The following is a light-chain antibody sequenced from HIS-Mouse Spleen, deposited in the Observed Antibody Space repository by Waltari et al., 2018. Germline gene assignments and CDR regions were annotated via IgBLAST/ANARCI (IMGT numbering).Light chain of an antibody. CDR3: MQALQTPRT. J-gene: IGKJ3*01. CDR2: LGS. Sequence: DIVMTQSPLSLPVTPGEPPSISCRSSQSLLHTNGYNYLDWYLQKPGQSPQLLIYLGSTRASGVPDRFSGSGSGTDFTLKISRVEAEDVGVYYCMQALQTPRTFGPGTKVDIK. CDR1: QSLLHTNGYNY. V-gene: IGKV2-28*01.